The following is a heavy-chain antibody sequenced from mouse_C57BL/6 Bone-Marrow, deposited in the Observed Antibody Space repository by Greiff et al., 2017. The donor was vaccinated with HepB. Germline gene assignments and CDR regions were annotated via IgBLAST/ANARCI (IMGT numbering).Heavy chain of an antibody. V-gene: IGHV3-6*01. CDR3: ARRVDY. Sequence: EVQLQQSGPGLVKPSQSLSLTCSVTGYSITSGYYWNWIRQFPGNKLEWMGYISYDGSNNYNPSLKNRISITRDTSKNQFFLKLNSVTTEDTATYYCARRVDYWGQGTTLTVSS. CDR1: GYSITSGYY. J-gene: IGHJ2*01. CDR2: ISYDGSN.